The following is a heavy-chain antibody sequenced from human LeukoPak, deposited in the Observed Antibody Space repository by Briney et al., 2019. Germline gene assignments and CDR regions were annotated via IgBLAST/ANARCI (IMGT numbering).Heavy chain of an antibody. D-gene: IGHD3-10*01. V-gene: IGHV4-61*02. Sequence: PSETLSLTCTVSGGSISSGSYYWSWIRQPAGKGLEWIGRIYISGRTTYNPSLKSRVTISVDTSKNQFSLKLNSVTAADTAVYYCARGGYYGSGNDFRFDPWGQGTLVTVSS. CDR2: IYISGRT. J-gene: IGHJ5*02. CDR3: ARGGYYGSGNDFRFDP. CDR1: GGSISSGSYY.